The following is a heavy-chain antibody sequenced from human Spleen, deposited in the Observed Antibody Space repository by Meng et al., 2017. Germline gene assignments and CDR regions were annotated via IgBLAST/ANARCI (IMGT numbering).Heavy chain of an antibody. CDR1: GGSFRDYY. CDR2: INHSGST. D-gene: IGHD4-11*01. Sequence: RLQPWGAGLLKPSDLLSLTCLVSGGSFRDYYWSWIRQPPGKGLEWSGEINHSGSTNYNPSLESRATISVDTSQNNLSLKLSSVTAADSAVYYCARGPTTMAHDFDYWGQGTLVTVSS. V-gene: IGHV4-34*01. CDR3: ARGPTTMAHDFDY. J-gene: IGHJ4*02.